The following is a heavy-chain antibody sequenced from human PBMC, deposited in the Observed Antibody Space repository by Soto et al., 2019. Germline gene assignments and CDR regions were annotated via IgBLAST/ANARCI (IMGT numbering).Heavy chain of an antibody. J-gene: IGHJ4*02. CDR3: ADGKLWLSHKY. D-gene: IGHD6-19*01. CDR1: GFTFSGFG. CDR2: IWYDGSKK. Sequence: GGSLRLSCEAPGFTFSGFGMHWVRQAPGKGLEWVAVIWYDGSKKYYADCVKGRFTISRDNSKNALYLRMNSLRAEDTAVYYCADGKLWLSHKYWRQGTLVSVSS. V-gene: IGHV3-33*01.